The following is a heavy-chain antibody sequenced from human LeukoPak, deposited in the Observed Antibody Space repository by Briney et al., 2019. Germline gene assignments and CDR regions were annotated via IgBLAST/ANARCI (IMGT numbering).Heavy chain of an antibody. CDR2: INNDRSSI. D-gene: IGHD2-21*01. CDR3: ARDTDWSFDY. V-gene: IGHV3-48*01. CDR1: GFTFSEYS. J-gene: IGHJ4*02. Sequence: GGSLRLSCAASGFTFSEYSMNWVRQAPGKGLEWISYINNDRSSIAYSEKGRFTISRDTAEKSMFLQMNSLRAEDTAVYYCARDTDWSFDYWGQGILVTVSS.